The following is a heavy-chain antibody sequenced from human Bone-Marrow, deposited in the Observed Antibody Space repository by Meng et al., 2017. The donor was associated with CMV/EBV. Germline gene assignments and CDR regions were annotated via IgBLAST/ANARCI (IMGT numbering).Heavy chain of an antibody. CDR1: GGPIKSGDYF. V-gene: IGHV4-30-4*01. CDR2: IYYSGTT. CDR3: ARDIYYDILTGYSTRGGLDV. D-gene: IGHD3-9*01. J-gene: IGHJ6*02. Sequence: LRLSCTVSGGPIKSGDYFWSWIRQPPGKGLEWIGYIYYSGTTYYNPSLESRLSISVDTSKNQFFLRLTSVTAADTAVYYCARDIYYDILTGYSTRGGLDVWGHGTTVTVSS.